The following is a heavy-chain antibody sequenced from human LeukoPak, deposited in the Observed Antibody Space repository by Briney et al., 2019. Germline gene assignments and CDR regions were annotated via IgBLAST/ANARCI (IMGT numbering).Heavy chain of an antibody. CDR1: GFTFSGHW. J-gene: IGHJ4*02. Sequence: GGSLRLSCAASGFTFSGHWMSWVRQAPGKGLEWVANISQGGSDKYYVDSVKGRFTISRDNANNLLYLQMNSLRGEDTAVYYCTRDRSRAEDDWGQGTLVTVSS. CDR2: ISQGGSDK. D-gene: IGHD1-14*01. V-gene: IGHV3-7*01. CDR3: TRDRSRAEDD.